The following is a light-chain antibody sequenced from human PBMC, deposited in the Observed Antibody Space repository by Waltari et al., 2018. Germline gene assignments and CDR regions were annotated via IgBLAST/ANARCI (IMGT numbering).Light chain of an antibody. CDR3: ATWDDSLNAYV. CDR2: YND. Sequence: QSVLTQPPSVSGAPRQRVTISCSGSSPNIGNNTVNWYHQLPGKAPNLLIYYNDLLPSGVSDRFSGSKSGTSASLAISGLQSEDEADYYCATWDDSLNAYVFGTGTKVTVL. CDR1: SPNIGNNT. J-gene: IGLJ1*01. V-gene: IGLV1-36*01.